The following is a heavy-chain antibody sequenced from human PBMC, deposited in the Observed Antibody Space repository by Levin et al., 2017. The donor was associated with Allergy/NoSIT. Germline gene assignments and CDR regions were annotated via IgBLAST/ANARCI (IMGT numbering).Heavy chain of an antibody. CDR3: AIQGRDSSGWYDDYYFDY. J-gene: IGHJ4*02. CDR1: GFTFSSYA. Sequence: GESLKISCAASGFTFSSYAMHWVRQAPGKGLEWVAVISYDGSNKYYADSVKGRFTISRDNSKNTLYLQMNSLRAEDTAVYYCAIQGRDSSGWYDDYYFDYWGQGTLVTVSS. D-gene: IGHD6-19*01. CDR2: ISYDGSNK. V-gene: IGHV3-30*04.